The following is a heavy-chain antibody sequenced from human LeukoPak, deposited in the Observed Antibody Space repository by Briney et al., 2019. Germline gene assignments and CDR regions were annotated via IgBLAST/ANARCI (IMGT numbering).Heavy chain of an antibody. V-gene: IGHV3-30*02. J-gene: IGHJ6*03. CDR2: IRYDGSNK. CDR3: AREALDYYYYYYMDV. Sequence: PGGSLRLSCAASGFTFSSYGMHWVRQAPGKGLEWVAFIRYDGSNKYYADSVKGRFTISRDNAKNSLYLQMNSLRAEDTAVYYCAREALDYYYYYYMDVWGKGTTVTVSS. CDR1: GFTFSSYG.